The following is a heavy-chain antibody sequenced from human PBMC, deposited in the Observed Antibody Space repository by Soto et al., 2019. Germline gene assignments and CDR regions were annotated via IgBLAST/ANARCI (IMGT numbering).Heavy chain of an antibody. Sequence: GSLRLSCAASGFTFSSYAMSRVRQVPGRGLEWVSAISGSGGSTYYPDSVKGRFTISRDNSKNTLYLQMNSLRAEDTAVYYCARDCSSAWYCVGANFGYWGQGTLVTVSS. J-gene: IGHJ4*02. CDR2: ISGSGGST. CDR3: ARDCSSAWYCVGANFGY. CDR1: GFTFSSYA. D-gene: IGHD6-19*01. V-gene: IGHV3-23*01.